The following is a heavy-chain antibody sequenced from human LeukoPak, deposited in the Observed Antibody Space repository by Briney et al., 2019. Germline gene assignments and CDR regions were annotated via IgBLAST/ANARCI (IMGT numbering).Heavy chain of an antibody. Sequence: ASVKVSCKASGYTFTNYGISWVRQAPGQGLEWMGWISGYNGSTNYAEKLQGRVTMTTDTSTSTAYMELRSLRSDDTAVYYCASTMGAHYYDTSGLDFWGQGTLVTVSS. CDR2: ISGYNGST. J-gene: IGHJ4*02. CDR3: ASTMGAHYYDTSGLDF. D-gene: IGHD3-22*01. CDR1: GYTFTNYG. V-gene: IGHV1-18*01.